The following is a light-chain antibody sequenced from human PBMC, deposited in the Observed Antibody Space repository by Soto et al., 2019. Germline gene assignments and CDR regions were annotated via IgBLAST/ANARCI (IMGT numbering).Light chain of an antibody. V-gene: IGKV3-11*01. J-gene: IGKJ5*01. Sequence: EIVLTQSPATLSLSPGERATLSCRASQSVGSNLAWYQQKPGQAPRLLIYHASNRATGIPARFSGSGSGTDFTLTISSLEPEDFAVYYCQQRSNWPPITFGQGTRLEIE. CDR2: HAS. CDR1: QSVGSN. CDR3: QQRSNWPPIT.